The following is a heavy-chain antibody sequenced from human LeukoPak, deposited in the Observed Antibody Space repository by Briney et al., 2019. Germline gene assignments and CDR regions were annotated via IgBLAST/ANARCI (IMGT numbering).Heavy chain of an antibody. CDR3: AKDHSGNYWFFDL. CDR2: IGGNSGNI. CDR1: GFTFDDYA. V-gene: IGHV3-9*01. Sequence: GGSLRLSCAASGFTFDDYAMHWVRQGPGKGLEWVSGIGGNSGNIGYADSVQGRFTISRDNTKNSLYLQMNSLKPEDTATYYCAKDHSGNYWFFDLWGRGTLVTVSS. D-gene: IGHD6-19*01. J-gene: IGHJ2*01.